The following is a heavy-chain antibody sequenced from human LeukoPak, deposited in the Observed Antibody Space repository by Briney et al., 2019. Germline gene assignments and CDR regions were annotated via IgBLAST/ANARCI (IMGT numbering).Heavy chain of an antibody. J-gene: IGHJ4*02. CDR3: ARGYSSSSRVPHWAY. D-gene: IGHD6-6*01. CDR2: ISAYNGNT. CDR1: GYTFTSYG. Sequence: ASVKVSCKASGYTFTSYGISWVRQAPGQGLEWMGWISAYNGNTNYAQKLQGRVTMTTDTSTSTAYMELRSLRSDDTAVYYCARGYSSSSRVPHWAYWGQGTLVTVSS. V-gene: IGHV1-18*01.